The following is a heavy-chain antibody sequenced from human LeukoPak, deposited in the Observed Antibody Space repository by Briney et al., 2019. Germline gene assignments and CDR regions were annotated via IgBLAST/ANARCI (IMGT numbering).Heavy chain of an antibody. D-gene: IGHD3-3*02. Sequence: SSETLSLTCTVSGGSSSGYYWTWIRQPPGKGLEWIGYMYYSGSTNYNPSLKSRVTISVDTSKNQLSLKLRSVTAADTAVYYCARGHIYYFDYWGQGTLVTVSS. CDR3: ARGHIYYFDY. J-gene: IGHJ4*02. CDR1: GGSSSGYY. CDR2: MYYSGST. V-gene: IGHV4-59*12.